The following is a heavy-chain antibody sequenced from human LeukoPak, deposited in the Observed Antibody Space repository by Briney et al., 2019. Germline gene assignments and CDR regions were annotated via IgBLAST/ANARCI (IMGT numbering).Heavy chain of an antibody. CDR1: GFTFSSYG. CDR3: AKKALVAGPFDY. J-gene: IGHJ4*02. Sequence: PGRSLRLSCAASGFTFSSYGMHWVRQAPGKGLEWVAVIWYDGSNKYYADSVKGRFTISRDNSKNTLYLQMNSLRAEDTAVYCCAKKALVAGPFDYWGQGTLVTVSS. D-gene: IGHD6-19*01. V-gene: IGHV3-33*06. CDR2: IWYDGSNK.